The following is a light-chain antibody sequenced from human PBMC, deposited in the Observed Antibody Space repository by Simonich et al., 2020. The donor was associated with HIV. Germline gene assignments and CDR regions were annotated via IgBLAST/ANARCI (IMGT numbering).Light chain of an antibody. CDR3: QQYNNWPQWT. V-gene: IGKV3-15*01. CDR1: QSVSSSY. CDR2: GSS. Sequence: EIVLTQSPGTLSLSPGERATLSCRASQSVSSSYLAWYQQKPGQAPRLLICGSSTRATGIPARVSGSGSGTEFTLTISSMQSEDFAVYYCQQYNNWPQWTFGQGTKVEIK. J-gene: IGKJ1*01.